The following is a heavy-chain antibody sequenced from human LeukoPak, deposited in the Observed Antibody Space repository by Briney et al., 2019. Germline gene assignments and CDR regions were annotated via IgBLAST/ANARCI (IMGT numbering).Heavy chain of an antibody. D-gene: IGHD4-17*01. CDR1: GFTFSSYS. V-gene: IGHV3-48*04. J-gene: IGHJ3*02. CDR2: ISSSSSII. CDR3: ASGVATVDYGDPRGAFDI. Sequence: PGGSLRLSCAASGFTFSSYSMNWVRQAPGKGLEWVSYISSSSSIIYYADSVKGRFTISRDNAKNSLYLQMNSLRAEDTAVYYCASGVATVDYGDPRGAFDIWGQGTMVTVSS.